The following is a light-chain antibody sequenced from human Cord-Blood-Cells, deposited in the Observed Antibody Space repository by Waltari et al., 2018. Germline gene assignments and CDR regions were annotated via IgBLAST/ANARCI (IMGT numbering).Light chain of an antibody. V-gene: IGLV2-14*01. J-gene: IGLJ1*01. Sequence: QSALTQPASVSGSPGQSITISCTGTSSDVGGYNYVSWYQPHPGKPPKLMIYDVSNRPSGFSNRFSGSKSGNTASLTISGLQAEDEADYYCSSYTSSSTLVFGTGTKVTVL. CDR3: SSYTSSSTLV. CDR2: DVS. CDR1: SSDVGGYNY.